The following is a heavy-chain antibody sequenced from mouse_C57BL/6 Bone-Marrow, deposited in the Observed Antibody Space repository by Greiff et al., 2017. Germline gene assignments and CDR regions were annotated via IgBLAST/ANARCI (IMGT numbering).Heavy chain of an antibody. CDR1: GYTFTSYW. CDR3: ARCYF. J-gene: IGHJ1*03. Sequence: QVQLQQSGAELVRPGTSVKLSCKASGYTFTSYWMHWVKQRPGQGLEWIGVIDPSDSYTNYNQKFKGKATLTVDTSSSTAYMQLSSLTSEDSAVYYCARCYFWGTGTTVTVSS. CDR2: IDPSDSYT. V-gene: IGHV1-59*01. D-gene: IGHD1-1*01.